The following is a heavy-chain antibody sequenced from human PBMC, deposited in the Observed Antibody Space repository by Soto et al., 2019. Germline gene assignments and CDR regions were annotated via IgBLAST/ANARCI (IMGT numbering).Heavy chain of an antibody. V-gene: IGHV3-30-3*01. D-gene: IGHD3-22*01. J-gene: IGHJ4*02. Sequence: QVQLVESGGGVVQPGRSRRLSCAASGFTFSSYAMHWVRQAPGKGLEWVAVISYDGSNKYYADSVKGRFTISRDNSKNPLYLQMNSLRAEVTSVYYCARDAITMRVVVITPLDYWGQGTLVTVSS. CDR3: ARDAITMRVVVITPLDY. CDR2: ISYDGSNK. CDR1: GFTFSSYA.